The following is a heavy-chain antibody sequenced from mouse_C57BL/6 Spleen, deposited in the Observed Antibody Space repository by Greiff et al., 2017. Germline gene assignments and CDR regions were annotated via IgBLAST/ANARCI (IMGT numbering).Heavy chain of an antibody. D-gene: IGHD1-1*01. J-gene: IGHJ1*03. Sequence: QVHVKQSGPELVKPGASVKISCKASGYAFSSSWMNWVKQRPGKGLEWIGRIYPGDGDTNYNGKFKGKATLTADKSSSTAYMQLSSLTSEDSAVYFCARGYGSSYEYFDVWGTGTTVTVSS. V-gene: IGHV1-82*01. CDR2: IYPGDGDT. CDR3: ARGYGSSYEYFDV. CDR1: GYAFSSSW.